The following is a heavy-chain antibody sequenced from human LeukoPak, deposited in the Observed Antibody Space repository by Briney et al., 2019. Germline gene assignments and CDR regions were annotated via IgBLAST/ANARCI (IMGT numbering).Heavy chain of an antibody. CDR2: IYYSGST. Sequence: PSETLSLTCTVSGGSISGYYWSWIRQPPGKGLEWIGYIYYSGSTNYNPSLKSRVTISVDTSKNQFSLKLSSVTAADTAVYYCARGYGSQDYWGQGTLVTVSS. D-gene: IGHD3-10*01. J-gene: IGHJ4*02. CDR1: GGSISGYY. CDR3: ARGYGSQDY. V-gene: IGHV4-59*01.